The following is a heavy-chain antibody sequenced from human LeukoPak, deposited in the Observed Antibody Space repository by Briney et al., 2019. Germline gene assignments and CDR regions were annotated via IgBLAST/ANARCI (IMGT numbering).Heavy chain of an antibody. CDR3: ARGRDGYNLDY. CDR2: IDPSGST. D-gene: IGHD5-24*01. J-gene: IGHJ4*02. Sequence: SETLSLTCTVSGGSISSGSYYWSWIRQPAGKGLEWIGRIDPSGSTNYDPSLKSRVTISVDTSKNQFSLKLSSVTAADTAVYYCARGRDGYNLDYWGQGTLVTVSS. V-gene: IGHV4-61*02. CDR1: GGSISSGSYY.